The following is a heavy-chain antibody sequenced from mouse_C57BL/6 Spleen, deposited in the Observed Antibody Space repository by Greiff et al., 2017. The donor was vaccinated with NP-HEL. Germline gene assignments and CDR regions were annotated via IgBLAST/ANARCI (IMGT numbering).Heavy chain of an antibody. CDR2: ISDGGSYT. D-gene: IGHD1-1*01. CDR3: AREGGAYYGSSSHYFDY. Sequence: EVQLVESGGGLVKPGGSLKLSCAASGFTFSSYAMSWVRQTPEKRLEWVATISDGGSYTYYPDNVKGRFTISRDNAKNNLYLQMSHLKSEDTAMYYCAREGGAYYGSSSHYFDYWGQGTTLTVSS. V-gene: IGHV5-4*01. J-gene: IGHJ2*01. CDR1: GFTFSSYA.